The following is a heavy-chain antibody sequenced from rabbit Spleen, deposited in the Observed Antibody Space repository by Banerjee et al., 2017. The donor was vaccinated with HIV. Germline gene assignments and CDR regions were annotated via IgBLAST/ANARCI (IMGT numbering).Heavy chain of an antibody. J-gene: IGHJ4*01. D-gene: IGHD1-1*01. CDR2: IYGGGSGST. V-gene: IGHV1S45*01. Sequence: QEQLEESGGGLVQPEGFLTLTCTASGFSFNNNYYMCWVRQAPGKGLEWIACIYGGGSGSTAYASWAKGRFTISKTSSTTVTLQMTSLTAADTATYFCARDLTGVIGWNFKLWGPGTLVTVS. CDR3: ARDLTGVIGWNFKL. CDR1: GFSFNNNYY.